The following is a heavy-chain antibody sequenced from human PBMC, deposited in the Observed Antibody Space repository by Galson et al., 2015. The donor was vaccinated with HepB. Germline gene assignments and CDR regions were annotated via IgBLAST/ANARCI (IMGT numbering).Heavy chain of an antibody. CDR2: VNSDGSGT. CDR3: ARGLIGSEDY. J-gene: IGHJ4*02. CDR1: GFTFSNYW. Sequence: SLRLSCAASGFTFSNYWMHWVRQAPGKGLAWVSRVNSDGSGTNYAASVKGRFTISRDNAKNTLYLQMNSLRAGDTAVYYCARGLIGSEDYWGQGTLVTVSS. V-gene: IGHV3-74*01. D-gene: IGHD1-14*01.